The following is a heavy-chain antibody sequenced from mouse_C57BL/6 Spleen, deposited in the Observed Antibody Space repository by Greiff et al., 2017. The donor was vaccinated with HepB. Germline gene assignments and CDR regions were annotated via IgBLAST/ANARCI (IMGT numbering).Heavy chain of an antibody. D-gene: IGHD2-3*01. CDR2: ISSGGSYT. J-gene: IGHJ4*01. CDR1: GFTFSSYG. Sequence: EVKVVESGGDLVKPGGSLKLSCAASGFTFSSYGMSWVRQTPDKRLEWVATISSGGSYTYYPDSVKGRFTISRDKAKNTLYLQMSSLKSEDTAMYYCARDDGYPYYYSMDYWGQGPSVPVSS. CDR3: ARDDGYPYYYSMDY. V-gene: IGHV5-6*01.